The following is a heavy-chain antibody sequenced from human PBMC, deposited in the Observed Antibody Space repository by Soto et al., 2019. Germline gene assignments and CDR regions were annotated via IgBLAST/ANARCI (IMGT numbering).Heavy chain of an antibody. D-gene: IGHD2-21*02. V-gene: IGHV4-4*02. CDR2: IYHGGTT. CDR1: GGSISSSDW. J-gene: IGHJ4*02. Sequence: PSETLSLTCAVSGGSISSSDWWSWVRQPPGKGLEWIGEIYHGGTTNYNPSLRSRVIISVDRSKNQFSLRLNSVSAADTAVYYCAKSAGGNSFFNHWGQGTLVTVSS. CDR3: AKSAGGNSFFNH.